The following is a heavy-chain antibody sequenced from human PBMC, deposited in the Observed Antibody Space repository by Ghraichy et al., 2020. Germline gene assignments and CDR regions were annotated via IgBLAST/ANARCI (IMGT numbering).Heavy chain of an antibody. CDR1: GGSISSSSYY. D-gene: IGHD6-19*01. Sequence: SETLSLTCTVSGGSISSSSYYWGWIRQPPGKGLEWIGSIYYSGSTYYNPSLKSRVTISVDTSKNQFSLKLSSVTAADTAVYYCARHVQQWLATCGMDVWGQGTTVTVSS. CDR3: ARHVQQWLATCGMDV. CDR2: IYYSGST. V-gene: IGHV4-39*01. J-gene: IGHJ6*02.